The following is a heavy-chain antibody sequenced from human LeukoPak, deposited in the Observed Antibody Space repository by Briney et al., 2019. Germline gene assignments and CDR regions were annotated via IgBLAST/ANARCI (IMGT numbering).Heavy chain of an antibody. CDR1: GFTFSNYA. CDR2: TSGRGDYT. V-gene: IGHV3-23*01. Sequence: GGSLRLSCAASGFTFSNYAMSWVRQAPGKGLEWVSATSGRGDYTYYADSVKGRFTISRDNSKNTVYLQMNSLRAEDTAVYYCAKDAQRGFDYSNSLDNWGQGTLVTVSS. J-gene: IGHJ4*02. D-gene: IGHD4-11*01. CDR3: AKDAQRGFDYSNSLDN.